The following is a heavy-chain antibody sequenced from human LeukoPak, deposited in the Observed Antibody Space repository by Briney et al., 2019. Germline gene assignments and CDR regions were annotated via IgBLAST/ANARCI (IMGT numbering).Heavy chain of an antibody. Sequence: GGSLRLSCAASGFTFSDYYMTWIRQAPGKGLEWLSYISNGGTTIYYADSVEGRFTISRDNAKNSLYLQLNSLRAEDTAVYYRARAQSFGLDYWGQGTLVTVSS. CDR1: GFTFSDYY. CDR2: ISNGGTTI. J-gene: IGHJ4*02. D-gene: IGHD3-16*01. CDR3: ARAQSFGLDY. V-gene: IGHV3-11*01.